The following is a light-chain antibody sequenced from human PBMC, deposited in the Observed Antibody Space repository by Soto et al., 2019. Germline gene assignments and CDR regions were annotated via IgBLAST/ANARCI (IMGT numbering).Light chain of an antibody. Sequence: VLTQSPGTLSLSPGERATLSCRATQRVTGGYLAWYQQKPGQAPRLLIYGASARATDIPERFSGSGSGTDFTLTISRLEPDDFAVYYCQQYGTSPSWTFGQGTKVEVK. V-gene: IGKV3-20*01. CDR2: GAS. J-gene: IGKJ1*01. CDR3: QQYGTSPSWT. CDR1: QRVTGGY.